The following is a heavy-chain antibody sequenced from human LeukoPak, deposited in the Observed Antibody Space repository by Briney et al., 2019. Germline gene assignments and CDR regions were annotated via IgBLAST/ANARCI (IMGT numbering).Heavy chain of an antibody. CDR2: INHSGST. D-gene: IGHD1-1*01. J-gene: IGHJ6*02. CDR1: GGSFSGYY. Sequence: SETLSLTCAVYGGSFSGYYWSWIRQPPGKGLEWFGEINHSGSTNYNPSLKSRVTISVDTSKNQFSLKLSSVTAADTAVYYCARGLKDGKYYYYYYGMDVWGQGTTVTVSS. V-gene: IGHV4-34*01. CDR3: ARGLKDGKYYYYYYGMDV.